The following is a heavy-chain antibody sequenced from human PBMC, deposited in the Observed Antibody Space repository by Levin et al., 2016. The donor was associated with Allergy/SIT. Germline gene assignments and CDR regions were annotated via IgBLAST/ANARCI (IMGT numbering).Heavy chain of an antibody. D-gene: IGHD4-17*01. V-gene: IGHV4-61*01. Sequence: SETLSLTCTVSGGSVSTSNFYWAWIRQPPGKGLEWIGYIYYNGITSYNPSLRSQVTISVDTSKNQFSLRLSSVTAADTAVYFCARDRIGDHRHYYYYGMDVWGQGTTVTVSS. CDR1: GGSVSTSNFY. J-gene: IGHJ6*02. CDR3: ARDRIGDHRHYYYYGMDV. CDR2: IYYNGIT.